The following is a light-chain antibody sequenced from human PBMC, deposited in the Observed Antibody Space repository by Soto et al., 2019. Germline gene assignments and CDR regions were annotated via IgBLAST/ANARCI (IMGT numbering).Light chain of an antibody. CDR2: NNN. V-gene: IGLV1-47*01. CDR3: AAWDNSLSAVL. Sequence: QSVLTQPPSASVTPGQRVTISCSGSSSNIGSNSVYWYQQLPGAAPKLLIYNNNQRPSGVPDRFSGSESGTSASLAISGLRSEDEADYYCAAWDNSLSAVLFGGGTKLTVL. J-gene: IGLJ2*01. CDR1: SSNIGSNS.